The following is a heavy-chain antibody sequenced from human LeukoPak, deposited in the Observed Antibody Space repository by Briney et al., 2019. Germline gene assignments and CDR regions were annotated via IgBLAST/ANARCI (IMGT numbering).Heavy chain of an antibody. D-gene: IGHD3-22*01. CDR2: FDPEDGET. CDR1: GYTLTELS. CDR3: ATDLRRDYYDSTRWFDP. J-gene: IGHJ5*02. Sequence: GTSVKVSCKVSGYTLTELSMHWVRQAPGKGLEWMGGFDPEDGETIYAQKFQGRVTMTEDTSTDTAYMELSSLRSEDTAVYYCATDLRRDYYDSTRWFDPWGQGTLVTVSS. V-gene: IGHV1-24*01.